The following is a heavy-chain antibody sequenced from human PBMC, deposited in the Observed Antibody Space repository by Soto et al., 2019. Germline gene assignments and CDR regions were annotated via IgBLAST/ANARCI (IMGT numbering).Heavy chain of an antibody. J-gene: IGHJ6*02. CDR2: IIPIFGTA. V-gene: IGHV1-69*12. CDR1: GGTFSSYA. CDR3: ARGGGYCSGGSCGAYYYYGMDV. D-gene: IGHD2-15*01. Sequence: QVQLVQSGAEVKKPGSSVKVSCNASGGTFSSYAISWVRQAPGQGLEWMGGIIPIFGTANYAQKFQGRVTITADESTSTAYMELSSLRSEDTAVYYCARGGGYCSGGSCGAYYYYGMDVWGQGTTVTVSS.